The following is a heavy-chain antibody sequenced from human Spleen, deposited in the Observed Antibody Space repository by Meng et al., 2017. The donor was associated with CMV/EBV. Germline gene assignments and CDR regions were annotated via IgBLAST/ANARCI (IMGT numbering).Heavy chain of an antibody. CDR2: IKPNNGGT. CDR1: GHSFTGYY. V-gene: IGHV1-2*02. D-gene: IGHD2-2*01. J-gene: IGHJ6*02. Sequence: ASVKVSCKASGHSFTGYYIHWVRQAPGQGLEWMGWIKPNNGGTDYAQKFQGRVTMTRDTSISTAYMELSSLRSDDTAVYYCARGLSVVLYAMYVWGQGTAVTVSS. CDR3: ARGLSVVLYAMYV.